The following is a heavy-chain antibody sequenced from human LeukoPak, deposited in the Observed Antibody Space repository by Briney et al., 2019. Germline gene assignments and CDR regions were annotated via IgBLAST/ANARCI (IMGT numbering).Heavy chain of an antibody. V-gene: IGHV3-30*18. CDR2: ISYDGSNK. CDR1: GFTFSSYA. D-gene: IGHD2-2*01. J-gene: IGHJ3*02. Sequence: GGSLRLSCAASGFTFSSYAMSWVRQAPGKGLEWVAVISYDGSNKYYADSVKGRFTISRGNSKNTLYLQMNSLRAEDTAVYYCAKEAAAMLGDAFDIWGQGTMVTVSS. CDR3: AKEAAAMLGDAFDI.